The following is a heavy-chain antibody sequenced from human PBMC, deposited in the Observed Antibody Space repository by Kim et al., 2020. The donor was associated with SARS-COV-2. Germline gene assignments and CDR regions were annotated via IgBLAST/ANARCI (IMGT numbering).Heavy chain of an antibody. D-gene: IGHD6-13*01. V-gene: IGHV3-30*18. CDR3: AKVRKYSSSWYYFDY. CDR2: ISYDGSNK. Sequence: GGSLRLSCAASGFTFSSYGMHWVRQAPGKGLEWVAVISYDGSNKYYADSVKGRFTISRDNSKNTLYLQTNSLRAEDTAVYYCAKVRKYSSSWYYFDYWG. CDR1: GFTFSSYG. J-gene: IGHJ4*01.